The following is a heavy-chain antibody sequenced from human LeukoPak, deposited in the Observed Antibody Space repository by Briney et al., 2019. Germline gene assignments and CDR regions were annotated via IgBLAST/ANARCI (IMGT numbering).Heavy chain of an antibody. Sequence: PGGSPRLSCAASGFTFSSYSMNWVRQAPGKGLEWVSSISSSSSYIYYADSVKGRFTISRDNAKNSLYLQMNSLRAEDTAVYYCAGRGIYDSNDDYWGQGTLVTVSS. D-gene: IGHD3-22*01. CDR1: GFTFSSYS. CDR2: ISSSSSYI. V-gene: IGHV3-21*01. J-gene: IGHJ4*02. CDR3: AGRGIYDSNDDY.